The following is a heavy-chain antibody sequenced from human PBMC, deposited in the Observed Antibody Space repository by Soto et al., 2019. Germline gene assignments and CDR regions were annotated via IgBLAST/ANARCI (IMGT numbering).Heavy chain of an antibody. D-gene: IGHD3-10*01. CDR2: ISPYNGNT. V-gene: IGHV1-18*01. Sequence: ASVKVSCKSSGYPFTHYGITWVRQAPGQGLEWMGWISPYNGNTNYGQTLQGRVTLTTDTSTSTVYMELRCLRSDDTAVYYCARDQSFDRSYYYGIDVWGQGTTVTVSS. J-gene: IGHJ6*02. CDR3: ARDQSFDRSYYYGIDV. CDR1: GYPFTHYG.